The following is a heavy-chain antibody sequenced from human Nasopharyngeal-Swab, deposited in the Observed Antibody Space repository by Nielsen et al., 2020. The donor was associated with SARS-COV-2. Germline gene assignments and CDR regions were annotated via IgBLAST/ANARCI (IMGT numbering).Heavy chain of an antibody. CDR3: AKGVVGAAAGLFDY. V-gene: IGHV3-30-3*02. Sequence: VRQAPGKGLEWVAVISYDGSNKYYADSVKGRFTISRDNSKNTLYLQMNSLRAEDTAVYYCAKGVVGAAAGLFDYWGQGTLVTVSS. D-gene: IGHD6-13*01. J-gene: IGHJ4*02. CDR2: ISYDGSNK.